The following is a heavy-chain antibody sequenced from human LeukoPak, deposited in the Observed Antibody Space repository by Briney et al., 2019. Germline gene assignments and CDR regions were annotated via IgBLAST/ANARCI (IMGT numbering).Heavy chain of an antibody. D-gene: IGHD3-22*01. CDR2: FYARGST. V-gene: IGHV4-4*07. J-gene: IGHJ3*02. CDR1: GGSISNYY. CDR3: ARGPYSYDSSGAFDI. Sequence: PSETLSLTCNVSGGSISNYYWNWIRQPAGKGLEWIGRFYARGSTNYNPSLKSRVTISVDTSKNQFSLKLSSVTAADTAVYFCARGPYSYDSSGAFDIWGQGTMVTVSS.